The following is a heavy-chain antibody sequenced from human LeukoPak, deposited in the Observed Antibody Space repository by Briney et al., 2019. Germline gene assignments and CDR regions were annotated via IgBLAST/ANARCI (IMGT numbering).Heavy chain of an antibody. V-gene: IGHV4-39*01. J-gene: IGHJ2*01. D-gene: IGHD5-12*01. CDR3: ARALVRATMVWYFDL. Sequence: PSETLSLTCSVSGGSISSSLHYWAWTRQPPGKGLEWLATISESGTTYYNPSLKSRVTISVDTSKNQFSLNLGSVTAADTAVYYCARALVRATMVWYFDLWGRGTLVTVSS. CDR1: GGSISSSLHY. CDR2: ISESGTT.